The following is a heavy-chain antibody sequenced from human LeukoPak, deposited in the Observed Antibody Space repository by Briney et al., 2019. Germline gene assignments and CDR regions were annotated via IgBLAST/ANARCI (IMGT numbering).Heavy chain of an antibody. CDR1: GFPFSSYS. D-gene: IGHD1-1*01. CDR2: ISASGSNI. V-gene: IGHV3-48*01. CDR3: VRVTGTYFDF. Sequence: GGSLRLSCAASGFPFSSYSMNWVRQAPGKGLEWVSYISASGSNIYYLDSVKGRFTVSRDNAMNSLFLQMDRPRAEDTAVYYCVRVTGTYFDFWGQGTLVTVSS. J-gene: IGHJ4*02.